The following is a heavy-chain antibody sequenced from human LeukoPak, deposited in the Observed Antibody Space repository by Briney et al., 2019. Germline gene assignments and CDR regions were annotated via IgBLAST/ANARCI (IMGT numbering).Heavy chain of an antibody. CDR2: MYSGGST. CDR3: ARSYSNHLFGMDV. CDR1: GFTVSSYY. Sequence: GGSLRLSCAASGFTVSSYYMTWVRQAPGKGLEWVSVMYSGGSTYYADSVKGRVAISRDNSQNTVFLQVNSVRVEDTAVYYCARSYSNHLFGMDVWGQGTAVTVSS. D-gene: IGHD4-11*01. V-gene: IGHV3-66*01. J-gene: IGHJ6*02.